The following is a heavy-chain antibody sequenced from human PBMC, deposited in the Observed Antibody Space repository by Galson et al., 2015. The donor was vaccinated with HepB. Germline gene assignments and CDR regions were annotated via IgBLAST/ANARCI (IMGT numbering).Heavy chain of an antibody. D-gene: IGHD1-14*01. CDR3: ARDGYNNFDY. CDR2: VWHDRPDY. CDR1: GFTFSVYG. V-gene: IGHV3-33*01. J-gene: IGHJ4*02. Sequence: SLRLSCATSGFTFSVYGIHWVRQAPGKGLEWVAAVWHDRPDYDYANSVKGRFINSRDNSKSAMYLQMNSLRVEDTAVYYCARDGYNNFDYWGQGTLVTVSS.